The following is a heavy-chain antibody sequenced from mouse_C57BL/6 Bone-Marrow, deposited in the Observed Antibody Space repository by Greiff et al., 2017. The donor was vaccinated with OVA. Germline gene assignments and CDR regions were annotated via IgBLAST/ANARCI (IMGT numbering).Heavy chain of an antibody. J-gene: IGHJ4*01. CDR2: IWRGGST. Sequence: QVQLQQSGPGLVQPSQSLSITCTVSGFSFTRYGVHWVRQSPGKGLEWLGVIWRGGSTDYNAAFMSRLSITKDNSKSQVFFKMNSLQADDTAIYYCAKIITTVGRAMDYWGQGTSVTFSS. CDR1: GFSFTRYG. D-gene: IGHD1-1*01. V-gene: IGHV2-5*01. CDR3: AKIITTVGRAMDY.